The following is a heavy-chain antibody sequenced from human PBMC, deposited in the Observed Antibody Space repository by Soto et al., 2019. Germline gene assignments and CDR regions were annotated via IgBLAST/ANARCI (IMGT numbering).Heavy chain of an antibody. CDR3: ALPTNYNRGWFGLIDL. D-gene: IGHD6-19*01. CDR1: GFTFSTYG. V-gene: IGHV3-30*03. CDR2: ISYDGSNT. Sequence: QVQLVESGGGMVQPGRSLRLSCAASGFTFSTYGMHWVRQVPGKGLEWVAVISYDGSNTYYADSVKGRFSISRDNSKNALHLHMNSLTAEATAVYYWALPTNYNRGWFGLIDLWGQGAVVTVSS. J-gene: IGHJ4*02.